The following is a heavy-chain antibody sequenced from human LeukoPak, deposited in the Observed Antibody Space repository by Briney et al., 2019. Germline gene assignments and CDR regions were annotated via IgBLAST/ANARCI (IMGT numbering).Heavy chain of an antibody. V-gene: IGHV5-51*01. J-gene: IGHJ4*02. CDR3: ARHLGYNYGNFDY. CDR2: IYPGDSDT. Sequence: GESLKISCKVSGYSFTNYWIGWVRQMPGKGLEWMGIIYPGDSDTRYSPSFQGQVTISADKSISTAYLQWSSLNASDTAMYYCARHLGYNYGNFDYWGQGTLVTVSS. CDR1: GYSFTNYW. D-gene: IGHD5-18*01.